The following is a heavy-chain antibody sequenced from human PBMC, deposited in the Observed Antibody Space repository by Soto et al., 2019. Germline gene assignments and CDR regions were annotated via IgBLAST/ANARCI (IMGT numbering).Heavy chain of an antibody. V-gene: IGHV1-46*01. J-gene: IGHJ4*02. D-gene: IGHD3-22*01. CDR3: ARRRSYYDSSGYAGETFDY. CDR1: GYTFTSYY. Sequence: VASVKVSCKASGYTFTSYYMHWVRQAPGQGLEWMGIINPSGGSTSYAQKFQGRVTMTRDTSTSTVYMELSSLRSEDTAVYYCARRRSYYDSSGYAGETFDYWGQGTLVTVSS. CDR2: INPSGGST.